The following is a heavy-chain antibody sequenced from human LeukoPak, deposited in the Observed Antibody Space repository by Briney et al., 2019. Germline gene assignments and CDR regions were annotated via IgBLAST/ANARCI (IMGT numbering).Heavy chain of an antibody. V-gene: IGHV1-18*01. CDR3: VRDKGTPDY. J-gene: IGHJ4*02. D-gene: IGHD1-1*01. CDR1: GYTFSNFG. CDR2: ISGYNSNA. Sequence: ASVKVSCKTSGYTFSNFGLSWVRQAPGQGLEWMGWISGYNSNAVYAQKLQGRVSMTTDTSTTTVFMEMKSFISDDTAVYYCVRDKGTPDYWGQGTLVTVSS.